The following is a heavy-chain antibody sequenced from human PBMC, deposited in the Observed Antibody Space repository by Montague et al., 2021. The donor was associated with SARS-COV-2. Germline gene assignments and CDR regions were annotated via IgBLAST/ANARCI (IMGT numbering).Heavy chain of an antibody. CDR3: ARYTFYYGSDSYYVDTFDM. Sequence: SETLSLTCTVSGGSITSNWWSWIRQPPGKGLEWVGYAFYTGRSRSNPSLQSRVFIWLDTSKNQLSLKLSSVTAADTAVYYCARYTFYYGSDSYYVDTFDMWGQGTMVTVSS. J-gene: IGHJ3*02. CDR2: AFYTGRS. D-gene: IGHD3-10*01. V-gene: IGHV4-59*01. CDR1: GGSITSNW.